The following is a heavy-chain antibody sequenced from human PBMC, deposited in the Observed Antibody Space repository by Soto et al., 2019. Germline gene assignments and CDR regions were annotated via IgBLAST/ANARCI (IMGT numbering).Heavy chain of an antibody. Sequence: ASVKVCCKASGYTFTSYDINWVRQATGQGLEWMGWMNPNSGNTGYAQKFQGRVTMTRNTSISTAYMELSSLRSEDTAVYYCARLYCSGGSCHNYYYYYMDVWGKGTTVTVSS. CDR1: GYTFTSYD. D-gene: IGHD2-15*01. J-gene: IGHJ6*03. CDR2: MNPNSGNT. CDR3: ARLYCSGGSCHNYYYYYMDV. V-gene: IGHV1-8*01.